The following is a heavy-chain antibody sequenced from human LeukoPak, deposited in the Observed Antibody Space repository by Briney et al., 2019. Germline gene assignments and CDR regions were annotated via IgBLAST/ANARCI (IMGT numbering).Heavy chain of an antibody. CDR2: IKSKTDGGTT. CDR3: TTAIVGTPIDY. D-gene: IGHD1-26*01. V-gene: IGHV3-15*01. CDR1: GVIFSNYD. Sequence: SGRSLRLSCAASGVIFSNYDMHWVRQAPGKGREWVGRIKSKTDGGTTDYAAPVKGRFTISRDDSKNTLYLQMNSLKTEDTAVYYCTTAIVGTPIDYWGQGTLVTVSS. J-gene: IGHJ4*02.